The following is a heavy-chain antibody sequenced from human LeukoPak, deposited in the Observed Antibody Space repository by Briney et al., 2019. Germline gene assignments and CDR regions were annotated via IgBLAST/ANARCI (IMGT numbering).Heavy chain of an antibody. D-gene: IGHD6-19*01. Sequence: PGGSLRLSCAASGFIFSGYWMHWVRQAPGKGLVWVSRINSDGSTTSYADSVMGRFTISRDNAKNTLYLQMNSLRAEDTAVYYCARVIYSGWQGELSDWGQGTLVTVSS. V-gene: IGHV3-74*01. J-gene: IGHJ4*02. CDR1: GFIFSGYW. CDR2: INSDGSTT. CDR3: ARVIYSGWQGELSD.